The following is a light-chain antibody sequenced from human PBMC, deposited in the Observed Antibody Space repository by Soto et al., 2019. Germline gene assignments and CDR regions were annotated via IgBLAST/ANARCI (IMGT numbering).Light chain of an antibody. Sequence: QSVLTQPASVSGSPGQSINISCTGTSSDIGDYNYVSWYQQHPGKAPKLMIYDVTNRPSGVSNRFSGSKSGNTASLTISGLQAEDEADYYCSSYTTSSTLDVVFGGGTKLTVL. V-gene: IGLV2-14*01. CDR2: DVT. J-gene: IGLJ2*01. CDR1: SSDIGDYNY. CDR3: SSYTTSSTLDVV.